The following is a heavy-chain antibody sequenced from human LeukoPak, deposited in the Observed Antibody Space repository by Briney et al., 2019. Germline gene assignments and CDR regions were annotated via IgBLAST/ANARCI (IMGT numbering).Heavy chain of an antibody. J-gene: IGHJ4*02. V-gene: IGHV1-46*01. Sequence: GASVKVSCKAFGYTFTSNYMHWVRQAPGQGPEWMGVISPSGGSTTYAQKFQGRVTLTRDMSTSTDYLELSSLRSEDTAMYYCARRYYDILTGRGAFDYWGQGTLVTVSS. CDR3: ARRYYDILTGRGAFDY. CDR1: GYTFTSNY. CDR2: ISPSGGST. D-gene: IGHD3-9*01.